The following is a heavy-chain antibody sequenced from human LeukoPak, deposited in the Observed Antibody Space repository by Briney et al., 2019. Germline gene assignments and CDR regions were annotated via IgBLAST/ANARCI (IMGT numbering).Heavy chain of an antibody. CDR3: AKAVVGATPRGAFDI. V-gene: IGHV3-9*01. D-gene: IGHD1-26*01. CDR1: GFTFDDSA. Sequence: PGGSLRLSCAASGFTFDDSAMHWVRQAPGKGLEWVSGISWNSDNTGYADSVKGRFIISRDNAENSLYLQMNSLRSEDTAFYFCAKAVVGATPRGAFDIWGHGIRVTVSS. CDR2: ISWNSDNT. J-gene: IGHJ3*02.